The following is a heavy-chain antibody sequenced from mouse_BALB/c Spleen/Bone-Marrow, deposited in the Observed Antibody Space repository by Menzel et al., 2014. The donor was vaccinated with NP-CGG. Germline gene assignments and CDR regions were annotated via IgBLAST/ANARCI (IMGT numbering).Heavy chain of an antibody. V-gene: IGHV1-18*01. Sequence: VQLQQSGPELVKPGASVKIPCKASGYIFTDYNMDWVKQSHGKSLEWIGDINPNNGGTIYNQKFKGKATLTVDKSSSTAYMEFRSLTSEDTAVYYCARGGDGYAMDYWGQGTSVTVSS. CDR2: INPNNGGT. J-gene: IGHJ4*01. CDR1: GYIFTDYN. CDR3: ARGGDGYAMDY. D-gene: IGHD2-3*01.